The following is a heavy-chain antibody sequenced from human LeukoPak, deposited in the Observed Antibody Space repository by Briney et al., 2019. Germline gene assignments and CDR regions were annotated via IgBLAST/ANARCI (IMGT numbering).Heavy chain of an antibody. J-gene: IGHJ4*02. D-gene: IGHD6-19*01. CDR2: INHSGST. CDR3: ARVRYSSGWYPSDYFDY. CDR1: GGSFSGYY. Sequence: SETLSLTCAVYGGSFSGYYWSWIRQPPGKGLEWIGEINHSGSTNYNPSLKSRVTISVDTSKNQFSLKLSSVTAADTAVYYCARVRYSSGWYPSDYFDYWGQGTLVTVSS. V-gene: IGHV4-34*01.